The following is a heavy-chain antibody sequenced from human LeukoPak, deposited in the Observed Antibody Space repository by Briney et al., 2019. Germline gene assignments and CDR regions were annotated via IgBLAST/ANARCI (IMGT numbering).Heavy chain of an antibody. CDR3: ARSVGYCSSASCYVNWFDP. D-gene: IGHD2-2*01. CDR1: GGSISSYY. CDR2: IYASGGT. J-gene: IGHJ5*02. Sequence: SETLSLTCTVSGGSISSYYWSWIRQPAGKGLEWIGLIYASGGTNYNPSLKSRLTISVDKSKNQFSLRLSSVTAADTAVYYCARSVGYCSSASCYVNWFDPWGQGTLVTVSS. V-gene: IGHV4-4*07.